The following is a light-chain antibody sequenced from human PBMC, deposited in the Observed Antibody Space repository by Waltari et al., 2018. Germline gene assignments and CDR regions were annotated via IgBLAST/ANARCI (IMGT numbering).Light chain of an antibody. Sequence: EIVLTQSPRTLSLSPGERATLSCRASQSVSNSYLDWYQHKPCQAPRLIIDGAFNRASGLPDMFSGSESGTDFTLTISRLEPEDFAVYYCQQSGSSPLTFGGGTKVEIK. CDR1: QSVSNSY. CDR2: GAF. CDR3: QQSGSSPLT. V-gene: IGKV3-20*01. J-gene: IGKJ4*01.